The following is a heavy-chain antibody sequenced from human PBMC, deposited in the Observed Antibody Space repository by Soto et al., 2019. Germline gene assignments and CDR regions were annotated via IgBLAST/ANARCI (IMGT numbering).Heavy chain of an antibody. V-gene: IGHV1-18*01. CDR1: GYTFTSYG. CDR2: ISAYKGNT. J-gene: IGHJ4*02. CDR3: ARDPGYRSDY. Sequence: QVQLVQSGAEVKKPGASVKVSCKASGYTFTSYGISWVRQAPGQGLEWMGWISAYKGNTNHGQKLQGRHTMTTDTTTGRADMELRRLRSAETAVYYCARDPGYRSDYWGQGTLVTVSS. D-gene: IGHD3-9*01.